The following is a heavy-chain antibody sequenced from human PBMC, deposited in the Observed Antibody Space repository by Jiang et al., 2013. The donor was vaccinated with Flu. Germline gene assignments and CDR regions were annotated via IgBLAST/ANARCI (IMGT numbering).Heavy chain of an antibody. D-gene: IGHD4-17*01. J-gene: IGHJ6*02. CDR2: IYWDDDK. V-gene: IGHV2-5*02. CDR3: AHRGASGDYPYYYGMDV. Sequence: KPTQTLTLTCTFSGFSLSTSGVGVGWIRQPPGKALEWLALIYWDDDKRYSPSLKSRLTITKDTSKNQVVLTMTNMDPVDTATYYCAHRGASGDYPYYYGMDVWGQGTTVTVSS. CDR1: GFSLSTSGVG.